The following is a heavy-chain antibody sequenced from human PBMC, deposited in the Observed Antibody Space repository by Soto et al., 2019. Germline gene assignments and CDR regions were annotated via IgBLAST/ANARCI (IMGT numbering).Heavy chain of an antibody. V-gene: IGHV1-69*13. CDR1: GGTFSSYS. CDR3: ARDRDSGYDSLDY. J-gene: IGHJ4*02. D-gene: IGHD5-12*01. Sequence: SVKVSCKASGGTFSSYSISWVRQAPGQGLEWMGGIIPIFGTANYAQKFQGRVTITADESTSTAYMELSSLRSEDTAVYYCARDRDSGYDSLDYWGQGTLVTVSS. CDR2: IIPIFGTA.